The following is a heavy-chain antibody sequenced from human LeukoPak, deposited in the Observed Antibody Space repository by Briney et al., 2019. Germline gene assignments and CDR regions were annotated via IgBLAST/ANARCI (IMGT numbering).Heavy chain of an antibody. D-gene: IGHD3-3*01. CDR2: VDPEDGET. Sequence: ATVKISCKVSGYTFTDYYMHWVQQAPGKGLEWMGLVDPEDGETIYAERFQGRVTITADTSTDTAYMELSSLRSEDTAVYYCATDGSYYDFWSGTYYYYCMDVWGKGTTVTVSS. CDR3: ATDGSYYDFWSGTYYYYCMDV. V-gene: IGHV1-69-2*01. J-gene: IGHJ6*03. CDR1: GYTFTDYY.